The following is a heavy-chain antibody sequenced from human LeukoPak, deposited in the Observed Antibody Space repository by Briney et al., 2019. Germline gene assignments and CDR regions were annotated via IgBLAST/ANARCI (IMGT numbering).Heavy chain of an antibody. CDR1: GFTFSDYY. Sequence: KPGGSLRLSCAASGFTFSDYYMSWIRQAPGKGLEWVSYISSSSSSYTNYADSVKGRFTISRDNAKNSLYLQMNSLRAKGTAVYYCARATVTALGAFDIWGQGTMVTVSS. V-gene: IGHV3-11*06. CDR2: ISSSSSSYT. CDR3: ARATVTALGAFDI. J-gene: IGHJ3*02. D-gene: IGHD4-17*01.